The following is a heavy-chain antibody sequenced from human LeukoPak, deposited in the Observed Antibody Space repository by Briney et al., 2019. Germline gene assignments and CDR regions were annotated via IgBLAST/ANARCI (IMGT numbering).Heavy chain of an antibody. CDR3: ARDPLRGDTFDP. D-gene: IGHD3-16*01. J-gene: IGHJ3*01. CDR2: TYYRSKWYN. V-gene: IGHV6-1*01. CDR1: GDSVSNNSAA. Sequence: SQTLSLTCAISGDSVSNNSAAWNWIRQSPLRGLEWLGRTYYRSKWYNDYAGSVRSRIIINADTSKSQFSLQLNSVTPEDTAVYYCARDPLRGDTFDPWGQGTMVTVSS.